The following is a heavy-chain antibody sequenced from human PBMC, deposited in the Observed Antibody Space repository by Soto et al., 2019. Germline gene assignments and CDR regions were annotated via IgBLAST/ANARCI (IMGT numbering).Heavy chain of an antibody. CDR3: ARVEAVAVTWWYFDL. J-gene: IGHJ2*01. CDR1: GFTFSSYA. Sequence: QVPLVESGGGVVQPGRSLRLSCAASGFTFSSYAIHWVRQAPGKGLEWVALISYDGNTKYYADSVKGRFTISRDNSKNTVYLQMNSLRTEDTAVYYCARVEAVAVTWWYFDLWGRGTLVTVSS. V-gene: IGHV3-30*03. CDR2: ISYDGNTK. D-gene: IGHD6-19*01.